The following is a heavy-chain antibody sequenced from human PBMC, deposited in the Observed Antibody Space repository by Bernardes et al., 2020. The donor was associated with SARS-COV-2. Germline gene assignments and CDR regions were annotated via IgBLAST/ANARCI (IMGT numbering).Heavy chain of an antibody. CDR2: IVVGSGNT. Sequence: SVKVSCKASGFTFTSSAVQWVRQARGQRREWIGWIVVGSGNTNYAQKFQERVTITRDMSTSTAYMELSSLRSEDTAVYYCAAVPYYYYYGMDVWGQGTTVTVSS. V-gene: IGHV1-58*01. J-gene: IGHJ6*02. CDR1: GFTFTSSA. CDR3: AAVPYYYYYGMDV. D-gene: IGHD1-1*01.